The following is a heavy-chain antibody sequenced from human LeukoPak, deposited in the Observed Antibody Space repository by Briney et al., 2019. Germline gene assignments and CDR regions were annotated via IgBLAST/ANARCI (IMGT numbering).Heavy chain of an antibody. CDR1: GDSVSRNSAV. CDR2: TYYKSKWYN. CDR3: ARVALPWGANDGFDI. Sequence: SQTLSLICAISGDSVSRNSAVWNWLRQSPSRGLEWLGRTYYKSKWYNDYAEFVKSLITINADTSKNQFSLQLISVTPEDTAVYFCARVALPWGANDGFDIWGQGTMVTVSS. D-gene: IGHD3-16*01. V-gene: IGHV6-1*01. J-gene: IGHJ3*02.